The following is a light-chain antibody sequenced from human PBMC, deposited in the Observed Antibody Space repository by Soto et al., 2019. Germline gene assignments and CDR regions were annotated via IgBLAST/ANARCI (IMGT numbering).Light chain of an antibody. J-gene: IGKJ4*01. CDR3: QQYNNWPALT. Sequence: EIVLTQSPATLSLSPGERATLSCRASQSVSTYVTYLAWYQQKPGQAPRLLIYGASTRATGIPARFSGSGSGTEFTLTISSLQSEDFAVYYCQQYNNWPALTFGGGTKV. CDR1: QSVSTY. V-gene: IGKV3-15*01. CDR2: GAS.